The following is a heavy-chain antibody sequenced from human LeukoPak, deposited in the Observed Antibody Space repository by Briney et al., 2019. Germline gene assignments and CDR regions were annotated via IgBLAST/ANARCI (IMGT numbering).Heavy chain of an antibody. CDR2: IGTAGDT. V-gene: IGHV3-13*01. D-gene: IGHD2-21*02. CDR1: GFTFSSYD. CDR3: AKIAAANCGGDCYSGAYYFDY. Sequence: GGSLRLSCAASGFTFSSYDMHWVRQATGKGLEWVSAIGTAGDTYYPGSVKGRFTISRENAKNSLYLQMNSLRAEDTAVYYCAKIAAANCGGDCYSGAYYFDYWGQGTLVTVSS. J-gene: IGHJ4*02.